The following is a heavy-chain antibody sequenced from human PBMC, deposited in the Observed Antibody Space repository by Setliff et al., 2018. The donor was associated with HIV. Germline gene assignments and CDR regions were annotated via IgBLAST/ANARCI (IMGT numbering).Heavy chain of an antibody. J-gene: IGHJ6*03. Sequence: PGGSLRLSCVGSGFIFSDYYIDWVRQAPGKGLEWVSSIDPSSTYISYADSVKGRFTLSRDTSKNTLSLQMNSLRAEDTAVYYCVRGGEGYSSGWQHYYYHYYMDVWGKGTTVTVSS. CDR3: VRGGEGYSSGWQHYYYHYYMDV. V-gene: IGHV3-21*01. D-gene: IGHD6-19*01. CDR2: IDPSSTYI. CDR1: GFIFSDYY.